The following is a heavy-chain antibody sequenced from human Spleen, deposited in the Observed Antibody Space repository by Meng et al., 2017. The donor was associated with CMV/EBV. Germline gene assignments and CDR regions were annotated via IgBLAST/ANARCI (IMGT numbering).Heavy chain of an antibody. J-gene: IGHJ4*02. CDR2: INPKSGDT. V-gene: IGHV1-2*02. D-gene: IGHD2-2*01. CDR1: GYTFTAYY. Sequence: ASVKVSCKASGYTFTAYYLHWVRQAPGQGLEWMGWINPKSGDTNYAQKFQDRVTMTRDTSISTAYMELSRLRSDDTAVYYCARGCSSTICRAPSPDYWGQGTLVTVSS. CDR3: ARGCSSTICRAPSPDY.